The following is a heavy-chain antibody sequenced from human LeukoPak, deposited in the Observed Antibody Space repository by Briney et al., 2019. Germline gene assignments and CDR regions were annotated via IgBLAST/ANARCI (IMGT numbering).Heavy chain of an antibody. D-gene: IGHD3-9*01. V-gene: IGHV3-23*01. Sequence: GASLRLSCAASGFTFSNYAMSWVRQAPGKGLEWVSAITGSGGNTYYAASVKGRFTISRDNSNHTVFLQMNSLRAEDTAVYYCAKWGDYDVLTGYYVSDYWGQGTLVTVSS. J-gene: IGHJ4*02. CDR1: GFTFSNYA. CDR2: ITGSGGNT. CDR3: AKWGDYDVLTGYYVSDY.